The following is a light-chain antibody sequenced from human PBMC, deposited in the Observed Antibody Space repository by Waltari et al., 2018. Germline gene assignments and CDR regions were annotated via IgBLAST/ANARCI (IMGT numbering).Light chain of an antibody. J-gene: IGKJ4*01. CDR2: GES. CDR3: QQYNKWPLLT. Sequence: EILMTQSTATLSVSHMDRATLPCRASQRVRTYVAWYQPNPGQTPRLLIYGESTRAAGISSRFSGSVSGAEFTLTISSLQPEDTAVYYCQQYNKWPLLTFGGGTKVEIK. V-gene: IGKV3-15*01. CDR1: QRVRTY.